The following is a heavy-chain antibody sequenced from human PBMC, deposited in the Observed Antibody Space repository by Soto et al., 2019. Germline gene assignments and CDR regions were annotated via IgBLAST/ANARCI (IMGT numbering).Heavy chain of an antibody. CDR1: GGSISGYY. J-gene: IGHJ4*02. CDR3: ARQPGSGWYFDY. CDR2: IYYSGST. Sequence: SETLSLTRTVSGGSISGYYGSWIRQPPGKGLEWIGYIYYSGSTNYNPSLKSRVTISVDTSKNQFSLKLSSVTAADTAVYYCARQPGSGWYFDYWGQGTLVTVSS. D-gene: IGHD6-19*01. V-gene: IGHV4-59*08.